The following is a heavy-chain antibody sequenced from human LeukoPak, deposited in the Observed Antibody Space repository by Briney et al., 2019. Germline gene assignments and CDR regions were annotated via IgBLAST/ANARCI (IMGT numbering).Heavy chain of an antibody. CDR1: GFTFSSYS. CDR2: ISSSSSNT. Sequence: GGSLRLSCAASGFTFSSYSMNWVRQAPGKGLEWVSSISSSSSNTYYADSVKGRFTISRDNAKDSLYLQMNSLRAEDTAVYYCARDEGTSGYDLLDYWGQGTLVTVSS. V-gene: IGHV3-21*01. J-gene: IGHJ4*02. D-gene: IGHD5-12*01. CDR3: ARDEGTSGYDLLDY.